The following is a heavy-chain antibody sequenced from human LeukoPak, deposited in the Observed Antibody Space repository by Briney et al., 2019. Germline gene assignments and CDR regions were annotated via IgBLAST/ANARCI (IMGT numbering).Heavy chain of an antibody. CDR1: GFTFSSYG. J-gene: IGHJ4*02. Sequence: PGGSLRLSCAASGFTFSSYGMHWVRQAPGKGLEWVAVISYDGSNKYYADSVKGRFTISRDNSKNTLYLQMNSLRAEDTAVYYCAKDHSGYSYGIDYWGQGTLVTVSS. CDR2: ISYDGSNK. CDR3: AKDHSGYSYGIDY. D-gene: IGHD5-18*01. V-gene: IGHV3-30*18.